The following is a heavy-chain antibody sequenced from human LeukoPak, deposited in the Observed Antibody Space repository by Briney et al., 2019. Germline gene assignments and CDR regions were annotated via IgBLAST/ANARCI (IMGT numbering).Heavy chain of an antibody. CDR3: ARGYSYGSKHFDY. CDR2: IYYSGST. CDR1: GGSISSYY. J-gene: IGHJ4*02. Sequence: SETLSLTCTVSGGSISSYYWSWIRQPPGKGLEWIGYIYYSGSTNYNPSLKSRVTISVDTPKNQFSLKLSSVTAADTAVYYCARGYSYGSKHFDYWGQGTLVTVSS. D-gene: IGHD5-18*01. V-gene: IGHV4-59*01.